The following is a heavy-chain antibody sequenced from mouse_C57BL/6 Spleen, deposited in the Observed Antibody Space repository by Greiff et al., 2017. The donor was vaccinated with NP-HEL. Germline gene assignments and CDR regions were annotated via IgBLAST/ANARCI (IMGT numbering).Heavy chain of an antibody. J-gene: IGHJ4*01. Sequence: QVQLQQSGAELVRPGTSVKVSCKASGYAFTNYLIEWVKQRPGQGLEWIGVINPGSGGTNYNEKFKGKATLTADKSSSTAYMQLSSLTPEDSAVYFCARHYGDSLLDYWGQGTSVTVSS. D-gene: IGHD2-13*01. CDR1: GYAFTNYL. CDR2: INPGSGGT. CDR3: ARHYGDSLLDY. V-gene: IGHV1-54*01.